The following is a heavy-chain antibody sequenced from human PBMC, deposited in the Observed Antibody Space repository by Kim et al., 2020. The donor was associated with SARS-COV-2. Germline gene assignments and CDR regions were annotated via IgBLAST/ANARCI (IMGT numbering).Heavy chain of an antibody. CDR3: AKLTTGEDY. V-gene: IGHV3-21*01. Sequence: YADTGQARFTSSRDNAKNSLYLQMNSLRAEDSAVYYCAKLTTGEDYWGQGTLVTVSS. D-gene: IGHD4-17*01. J-gene: IGHJ4*02.